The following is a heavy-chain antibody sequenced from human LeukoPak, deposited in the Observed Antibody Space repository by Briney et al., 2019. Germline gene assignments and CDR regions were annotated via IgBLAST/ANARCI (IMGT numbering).Heavy chain of an antibody. CDR1: GGSISSGGYS. V-gene: IGHV4-30-2*01. CDR3: AREWELLHYFDY. J-gene: IGHJ4*02. Sequence: SETLSLTCTVSGGSISSGGYSWSWIRQPPGKGLEWIGYIYHSGSTYYNPSLKSRVTISVDRSKNQFSLKLSSVTAADTAVYYCAREWELLHYFDYWGQGTLVTVSS. D-gene: IGHD1-26*01. CDR2: IYHSGST.